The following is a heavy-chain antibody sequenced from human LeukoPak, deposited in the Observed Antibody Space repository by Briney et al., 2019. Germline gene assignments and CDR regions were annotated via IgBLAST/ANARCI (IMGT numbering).Heavy chain of an antibody. CDR1: GGSISSYY. CDR3: ARGAVGATPYYYYYGMDV. V-gene: IGHV4-59*01. CDR2: IYYSGST. D-gene: IGHD1-26*01. J-gene: IGHJ6*02. Sequence: SEALSLTCTVSGGSISSYYWSWIRQPPGKGLEWIGYIYYSGSTNYNPSLKSRVTISVDTSKNQFSLKLSSVTAADTAVYYCARGAVGATPYYYYYGMDVWGQRTTVTVSS.